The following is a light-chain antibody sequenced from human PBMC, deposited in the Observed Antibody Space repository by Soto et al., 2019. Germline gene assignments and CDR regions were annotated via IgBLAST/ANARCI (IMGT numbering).Light chain of an antibody. J-gene: IGLJ1*01. V-gene: IGLV2-14*01. Sequence: QAVLTQPASVSWPPGDSITTSCTGTSSDVGGYNYVSWYQQHPGKAPKLMIYDVSNRPSGVSNRFSGSKSGNTASLTISGLQAEDEADYYCSSYTSSSTFYVFGTGTKVTVL. CDR3: SSYTSSSTFYV. CDR1: SSDVGGYNY. CDR2: DVS.